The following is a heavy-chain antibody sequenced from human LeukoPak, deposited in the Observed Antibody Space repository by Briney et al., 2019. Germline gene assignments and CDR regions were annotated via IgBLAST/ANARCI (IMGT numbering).Heavy chain of an antibody. CDR2: INHSGST. J-gene: IGHJ5*02. V-gene: IGHV4-34*01. CDR1: GGSFRSYY. CDR3: VRPYVGSGSPLGS. Sequence: PSETLSLTCDVYGGSFRSYYWTWIRQPPGKGLEWIGEINHSGSTNCYPSLKSRVTMSVDTSKNQFYLELSSVTAADTAVYYCVRPYVGSGSPLGSWSQGTLVTVSS. D-gene: IGHD3-10*01.